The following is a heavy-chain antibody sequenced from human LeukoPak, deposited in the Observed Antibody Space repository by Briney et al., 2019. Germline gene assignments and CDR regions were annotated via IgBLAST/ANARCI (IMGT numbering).Heavy chain of an antibody. J-gene: IGHJ4*02. CDR1: GYTFTIYD. D-gene: IGHD4-17*01. V-gene: IGHV1-8*01. CDR3: ARANDYGDYGLSY. Sequence: ASVTVSFTASGYTFTIYDINWVRQAPGQGREWMGWMNPNSGNTGYAQKFQGRVTMTRNTSISTAYMELSSLRSEDTAVYYCARANDYGDYGLSYWGQGTLVTVPS. CDR2: MNPNSGNT.